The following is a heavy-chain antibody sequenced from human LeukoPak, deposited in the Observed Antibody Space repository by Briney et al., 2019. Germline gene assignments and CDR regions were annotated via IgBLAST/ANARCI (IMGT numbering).Heavy chain of an antibody. Sequence: SETLSLTCTVSGGSISSRYWSWIRQPPGKGLEWIAYIYHSGSTNYNPSLKSRVTISVDTSKNQFSLKLSSVTAADTAVYYCARLGGYSYYYDSSGYRLGELDYWGQETLVTVSS. CDR2: IYHSGST. CDR3: ARLGGYSYYYDSSGYRLGELDY. D-gene: IGHD3-22*01. V-gene: IGHV4-59*11. CDR1: GGSISSRY. J-gene: IGHJ4*02.